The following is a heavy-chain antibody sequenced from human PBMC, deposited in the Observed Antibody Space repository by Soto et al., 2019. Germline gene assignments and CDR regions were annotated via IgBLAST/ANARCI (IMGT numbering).Heavy chain of an antibody. CDR1: GYTFTDYP. CDR3: ARAVPAAIGFLPDYHLDY. CDR2: INAGNGNT. Sequence: ASVKVSCKASGYTFTDYPMHWVRQAPGQRLEWMGWINAGNGNTKYSQNFQGRVTISRDTSASTAYMELSSLRSEDTAVYYCARAVPAAIGFLPDYHLDYWGQGTLVTVSS. J-gene: IGHJ4*02. D-gene: IGHD2-2*01. V-gene: IGHV1-3*01.